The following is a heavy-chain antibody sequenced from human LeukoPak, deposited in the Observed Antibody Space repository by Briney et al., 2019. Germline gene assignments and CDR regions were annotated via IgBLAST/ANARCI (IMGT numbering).Heavy chain of an antibody. J-gene: IGHJ4*02. Sequence: GGSLRLSCAASGFTFSSYAMSWVRQAPGKGLEWVSAISDSGGSTYYADSVKGRFTISRDNSKNTLYLQMNSLRAEDTAVYYCAKRAPYCSGGSCYSGFDYWGQGTLVTVSS. CDR1: GFTFSSYA. CDR2: ISDSGGST. CDR3: AKRAPYCSGGSCYSGFDY. V-gene: IGHV3-23*01. D-gene: IGHD2-15*01.